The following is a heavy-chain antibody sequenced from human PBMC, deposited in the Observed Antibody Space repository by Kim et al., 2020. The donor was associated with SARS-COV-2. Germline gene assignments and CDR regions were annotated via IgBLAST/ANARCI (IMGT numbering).Heavy chain of an antibody. D-gene: IGHD2-15*01. CDR3: SPRPCSGGSCYSFDY. V-gene: IGHV3-49*02. J-gene: IGHJ4*02. Sequence: ASVKGRFTISRDDSKDIAYLHMNSLKTEDTAVYYCSPRPCSGGSCYSFDYWGQGTLVTVSS.